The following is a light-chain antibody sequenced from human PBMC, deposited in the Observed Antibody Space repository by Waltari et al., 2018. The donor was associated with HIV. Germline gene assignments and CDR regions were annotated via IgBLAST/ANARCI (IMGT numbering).Light chain of an antibody. CDR3: GAWDRSLNGPV. J-gene: IGLJ1*01. Sequence: QSVLTPPPAASGPPGQRVTISCSGSSSNLGSNTVNLYQQLQGPAPKLLIYYHKPRPSGVPDRFSGSKSGTSASLAISGLQSEDEADYYCGAWDRSLNGPVFGTGTKVTVL. CDR2: YHK. CDR1: SSNLGSNT. V-gene: IGLV1-44*01.